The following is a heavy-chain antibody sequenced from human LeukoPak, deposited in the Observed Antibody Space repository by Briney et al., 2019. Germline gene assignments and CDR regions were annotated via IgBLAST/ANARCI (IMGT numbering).Heavy chain of an antibody. J-gene: IGHJ4*02. CDR2: IFNDGSNQ. V-gene: IGHV3-33*06. D-gene: IGHD4-11*01. Sequence: GGSLRLSCAASKFIFSHYGMHWVRQAPGKGLEWVAVIFNDGSNQYYADSVKGRFTVSRDNSQNTLYLQMNSLRPEDTAVYYCAKDSERGFDYSNSLENWGQGTLVTVSS. CDR1: KFIFSHYG. CDR3: AKDSERGFDYSNSLEN.